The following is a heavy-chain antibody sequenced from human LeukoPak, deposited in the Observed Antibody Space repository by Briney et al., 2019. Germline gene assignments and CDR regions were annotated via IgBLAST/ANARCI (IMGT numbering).Heavy chain of an antibody. CDR2: INHSGST. CDR3: VVVVVPGWFDP. J-gene: IGHJ5*02. V-gene: IGHV4-59*04. Sequence: PSETLSLTCTVSGGSISNYYWSWIRQPPGKGLEWIGEINHSGSTYYNPSLKSRVTISVDTSKNQFSLKLSSVTAADTAMYFCVVVVVPGWFDPWGQGTLVTVSS. CDR1: GGSISNYY. D-gene: IGHD2-15*01.